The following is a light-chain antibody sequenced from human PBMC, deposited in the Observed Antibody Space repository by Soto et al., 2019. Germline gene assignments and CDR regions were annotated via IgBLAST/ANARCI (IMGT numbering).Light chain of an antibody. CDR1: QSVSSN. V-gene: IGKV3-15*01. CDR3: RQYKNWPPGT. Sequence: EIVLTQSPGTLSLSPGERATLSCRASQSVSSNLAWYQQKPGQAPGLLIYGASTRATGIPARFSGSGSGTEFTLTISSLQSEDFAVYYCRQYKNWPPGTFGQGTRLEIK. J-gene: IGKJ5*01. CDR2: GAS.